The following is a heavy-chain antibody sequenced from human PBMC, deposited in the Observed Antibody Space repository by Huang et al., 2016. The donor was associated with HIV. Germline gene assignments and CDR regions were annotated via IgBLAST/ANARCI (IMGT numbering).Heavy chain of an antibody. J-gene: IGHJ6*02. Sequence: EVQLVESGGGLVQPGGSLRLSCAASGFTFSDNYMDWVSQAPGKGLDWVGRSRNKVRSDTTEYAASVKGRFTISRDDSETSLYLQMNSLRTEDSAVYYCTGALASDTGMDVWGQGTTVTVSS. CDR1: GFTFSDNY. CDR3: TGALASDTGMDV. V-gene: IGHV3-72*01. CDR2: SRNKVRSDTT. D-gene: IGHD6-19*01.